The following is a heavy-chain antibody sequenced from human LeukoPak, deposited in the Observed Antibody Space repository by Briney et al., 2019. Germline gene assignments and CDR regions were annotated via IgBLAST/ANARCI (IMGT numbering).Heavy chain of an antibody. D-gene: IGHD3-10*01. J-gene: IGHJ6*03. Sequence: GGSLRLSCAASGFTFSNYWMSWVRQAPGKGLECVANIKQDGSERYFVDSVKGRFTISRDNAKNSLSLQVNSLRAEDTAVYYCARDAGVYYYGSGSTSYYYYYVDVWGKGTTVTVSS. CDR1: GFTFSNYW. CDR3: ARDAGVYYYGSGSTSYYYYYVDV. V-gene: IGHV3-7*01. CDR2: IKQDGSER.